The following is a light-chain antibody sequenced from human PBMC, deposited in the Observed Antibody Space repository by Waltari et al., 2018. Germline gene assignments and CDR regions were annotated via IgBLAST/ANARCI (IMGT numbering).Light chain of an antibody. CDR2: RNN. Sequence: QSVLTQPPSASGTPGQRVTISCPGSSHNIGSNYVYWYQQLPGTAPKLLIYRNNQRPSGVPDRFSGSKSGTSASLAISGLRSEDEADYYCAAWDDSLRGVVFGGGTKLTVL. CDR3: AAWDDSLRGVV. J-gene: IGLJ2*01. V-gene: IGLV1-47*01. CDR1: SHNIGSNY.